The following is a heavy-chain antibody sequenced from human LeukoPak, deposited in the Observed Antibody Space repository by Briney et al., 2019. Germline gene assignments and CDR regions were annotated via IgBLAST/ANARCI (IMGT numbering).Heavy chain of an antibody. CDR3: ARASVVPAAIRGIYYYYYYYMDV. CDR1: GGSISSYY. J-gene: IGHJ6*03. Sequence: SETLSLTXTVSGGSISSYYWSWIRQPPGKGLEWIGYIYYSGSTNYNPSLKSRVTISVDTSKNQFSLKLSSVTAADTAVYYCARASVVPAAIRGIYYYYYYYMDVWGKGTTVTVSS. CDR2: IYYSGST. D-gene: IGHD2-2*02. V-gene: IGHV4-59*01.